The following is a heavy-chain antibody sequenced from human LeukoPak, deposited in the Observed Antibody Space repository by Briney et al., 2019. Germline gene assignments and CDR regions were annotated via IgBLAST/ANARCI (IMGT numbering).Heavy chain of an antibody. CDR3: AKAAHSYASYYFDY. J-gene: IGHJ4*02. CDR2: ISWNSGSI. Sequence: GGSLRLSCAASGFTFDDYAMHWVRQAPGKGLEWVSGISWNSGSIGYAGSVKGRFTISRDNAKNPLYLQMNSLRAEDTALYYCAKAAHSYASYYFDYWGQGTLVTVSS. V-gene: IGHV3-9*01. D-gene: IGHD2-15*01. CDR1: GFTFDDYA.